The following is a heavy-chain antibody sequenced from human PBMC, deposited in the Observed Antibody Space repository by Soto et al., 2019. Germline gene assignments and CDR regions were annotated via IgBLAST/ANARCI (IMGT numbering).Heavy chain of an antibody. CDR2: ISSSSSYT. J-gene: IGHJ3*02. Sequence: PGGSLRLSCAASGVAFSDYYMSWIRQAPGKGLEWVSYISSSSSYTNYADSVKGRFTISRDNAKNSLYLQMNSLRAEETAVYYCAREANRAFDIWGKGTMVTVSS. D-gene: IGHD5-12*01. CDR1: GVAFSDYY. V-gene: IGHV3-11*06. CDR3: AREANRAFDI.